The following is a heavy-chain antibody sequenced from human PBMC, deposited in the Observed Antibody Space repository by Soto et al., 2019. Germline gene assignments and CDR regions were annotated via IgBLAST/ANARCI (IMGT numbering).Heavy chain of an antibody. J-gene: IGHJ3*01. V-gene: IGHV4-59*08. CDR1: GDSIRSYY. Sequence: QVQLQESGPGLVKPSETLSLTCTVSGDSIRSYYWSWIRQPPGKGLEWIGSIYYSGSTDYNPSLRSLVTISVDTSKNLSSLKLSSVTAADTAVYDCARLSRMTFGGIRKDAFDVWCQGTMVSVSS. D-gene: IGHD3-16*01. CDR2: IYYSGST. CDR3: ARLSRMTFGGIRKDAFDV.